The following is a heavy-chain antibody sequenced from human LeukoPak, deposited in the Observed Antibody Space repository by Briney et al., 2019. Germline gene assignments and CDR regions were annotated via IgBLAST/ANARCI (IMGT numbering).Heavy chain of an antibody. CDR1: GGTFSSYA. D-gene: IGHD2-15*01. J-gene: IGHJ5*02. CDR3: ARDPGYCSGVSCYKWFDP. V-gene: IGHV1-69*13. CDR2: IIPIFGTA. Sequence: ASVKVSCKTSGGTFSSYAISWVRQAPGQGLEWMGRIIPIFGTANYAQKFQGRVTITADESTSTAYMELSSLKSEDTAVYYCARDPGYCSGVSCYKWFDPWGQGTLVTVSS.